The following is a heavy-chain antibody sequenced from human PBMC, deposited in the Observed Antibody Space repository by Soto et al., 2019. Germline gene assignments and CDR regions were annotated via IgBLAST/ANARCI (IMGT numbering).Heavy chain of an antibody. J-gene: IGHJ4*02. CDR1: GGSFSGYY. CDR3: ARGRFSSSWYRRKPYDY. V-gene: IGHV4-34*01. Sequence: SETLSLTCAVYGGSFSGYYWSWIRQPPGKGLEWIGEINHSGSTNYNPSLKSRVTISVDTSKNQFSLKLSSVTAADTAVYYCARGRFSSSWYRRKPYDYWGQGTLVTVSS. CDR2: INHSGST. D-gene: IGHD6-13*01.